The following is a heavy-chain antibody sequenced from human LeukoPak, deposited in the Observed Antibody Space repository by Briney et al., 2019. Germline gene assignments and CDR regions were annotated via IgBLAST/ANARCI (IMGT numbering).Heavy chain of an antibody. V-gene: IGHV3-23*01. CDR1: RFSFSAYP. D-gene: IGHD1-26*01. CDR3: AKSLLTAASGTGRAFDI. Sequence: GGSLRLSCAASRFSFSAYPMGWVRRAPGKGLEWVSGISASGDVTFHADPVKGRFTISRDNSKNTLYLQMNSLRAEDTAEYYCAKSLLTAASGTGRAFDIWGQGTMVTVSS. CDR2: ISASGDVT. J-gene: IGHJ3*02.